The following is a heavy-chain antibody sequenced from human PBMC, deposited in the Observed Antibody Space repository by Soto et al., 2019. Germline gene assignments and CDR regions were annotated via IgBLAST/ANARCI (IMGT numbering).Heavy chain of an antibody. CDR3: AKDCSSTSCYHQFDY. Sequence: EVQLLESGGGLVQPGGSLRLSCAASGFTFSSYAMSWVRQAPGKGLEWVSAISGSGGSTYYADSVKGRFTISRDNYKNTLYLQMNSLRAEDTAVYYCAKDCSSTSCYHQFDYWGQGTLVTVSS. D-gene: IGHD2-2*01. V-gene: IGHV3-23*01. J-gene: IGHJ4*02. CDR1: GFTFSSYA. CDR2: ISGSGGST.